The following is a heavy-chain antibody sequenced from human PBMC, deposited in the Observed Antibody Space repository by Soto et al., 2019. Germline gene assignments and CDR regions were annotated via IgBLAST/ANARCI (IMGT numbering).Heavy chain of an antibody. CDR1: GGSISSSSYY. CDR3: AKYGDYDGYSYGMDV. J-gene: IGHJ6*02. Sequence: QLQLQESGPGLVKPSETLSLTCTVSGGSISSSSYYWGWIRQPPGKGLEWIGSIYYSGSTYYNPSPKSRVTISVDTSKTQFALKLSSVTAADTAVYSCAKYGDYDGYSYGMDVWGQGTTVTVSS. CDR2: IYYSGST. D-gene: IGHD4-17*01. V-gene: IGHV4-39*01.